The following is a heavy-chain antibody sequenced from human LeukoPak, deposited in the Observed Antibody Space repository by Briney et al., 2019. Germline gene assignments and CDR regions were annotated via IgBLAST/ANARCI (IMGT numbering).Heavy chain of an antibody. J-gene: IGHJ4*02. Sequence: HPGGSLRLSCAASGFTVSNNYMSWVRQTPGKGLEWVSLIYSGGSTYYADSVKGRFTISRDNSKNTLYLQMNSLRAEDTAVYYCRWEPKYWGQGTLATVSS. V-gene: IGHV3-66*01. D-gene: IGHD1-26*01. CDR2: IYSGGST. CDR3: RWEPKY. CDR1: GFTVSNNY.